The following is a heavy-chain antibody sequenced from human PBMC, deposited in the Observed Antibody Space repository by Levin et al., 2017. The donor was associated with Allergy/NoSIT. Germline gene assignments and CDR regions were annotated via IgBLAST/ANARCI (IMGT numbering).Heavy chain of an antibody. CDR3: ARGDTIFGGGMDV. V-gene: IGHV3-48*03. D-gene: IGHD3-3*01. CDR2: ISTSGSGT. J-gene: IGHJ6*02. Sequence: GGSLRLSCAASGITFSSYEMNWVRQPPGKGLEWLSYISTSGSGTYYADSVKGRFIISRDNAKNSLYLQMNSLRAEDTAVYYCARGDTIFGGGMDVWGQGTTVTVSS. CDR1: GITFSSYE.